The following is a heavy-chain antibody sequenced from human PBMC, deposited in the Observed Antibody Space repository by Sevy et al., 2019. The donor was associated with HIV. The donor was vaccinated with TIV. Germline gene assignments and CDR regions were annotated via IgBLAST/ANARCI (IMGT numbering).Heavy chain of an antibody. Sequence: GGSLRLSCAASGFTFSSYAMHWVRQAPGKGLEWVAVISYDGSNKYYADFVKGRFTISRDNSKNTLYLQMNSLRAEDTAVYYCAREGIFKDGMDVWGQGTTVTVSS. CDR3: AREGIFKDGMDV. V-gene: IGHV3-30-3*01. D-gene: IGHD6-13*01. J-gene: IGHJ6*02. CDR1: GFTFSSYA. CDR2: ISYDGSNK.